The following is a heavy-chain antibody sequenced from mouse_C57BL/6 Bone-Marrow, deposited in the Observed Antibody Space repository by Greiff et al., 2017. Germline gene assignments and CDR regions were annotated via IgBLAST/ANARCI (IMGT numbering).Heavy chain of an antibody. D-gene: IGHD2-3*01. V-gene: IGHV1-81*01. J-gene: IGHJ4*01. CDR1: GYTFTRYG. CDR2: IYPRSGNP. CDR3: SIAKDYYAMDY. Sequence: VQLQESGAELARPGASVKLSCKASGYTFTRYGISWVKQRTGQGLEWIGEIYPRSGNPYYNEKVKGKATLTADQSSSTAYMERRILTAEDSAVYFSSIAKDYYAMDYWGQGTSVTVSS.